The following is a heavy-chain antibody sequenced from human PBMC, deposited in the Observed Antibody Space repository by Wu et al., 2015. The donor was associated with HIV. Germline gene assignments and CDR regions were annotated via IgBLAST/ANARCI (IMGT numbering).Heavy chain of an antibody. J-gene: IGHJ4*02. Sequence: QVQLVQSGAEVKKPGSSVKVSCKASGDSFSTSPINWVRQAPGQGLEWMGGIIPIYRTANYVRKFQDRVRITADESTNTAYLELTNLRSDDTAVYFCAKIRSSGWFYFDSWGQGTLVAVSS. CDR3: AKIRSSGWFYFDS. V-gene: IGHV1-69*12. CDR1: GDSFSTSP. D-gene: IGHD6-19*01. CDR2: IIPIYRTA.